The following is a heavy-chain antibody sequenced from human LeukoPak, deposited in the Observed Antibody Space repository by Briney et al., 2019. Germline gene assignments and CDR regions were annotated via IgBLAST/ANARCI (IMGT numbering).Heavy chain of an antibody. J-gene: IGHJ4*02. Sequence: GGSLRLSCAASGFTVSSNYMSWVRQAPGKGLEWVSVIYSGGSTYYADSVKGRFTISRDNAKNSLYLQMNSLRAEDTAVYYCARDRYSGFDYWGQGTLVTVSS. D-gene: IGHD1-26*01. V-gene: IGHV3-66*01. CDR1: GFTVSSNY. CDR2: IYSGGST. CDR3: ARDRYSGFDY.